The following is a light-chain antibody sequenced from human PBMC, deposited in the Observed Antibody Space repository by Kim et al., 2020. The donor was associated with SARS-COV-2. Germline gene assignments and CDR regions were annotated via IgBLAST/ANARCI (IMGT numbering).Light chain of an antibody. Sequence: SPGERAILSCRASQSVISSYLAWYQHKPGQSPRLLIHGASSRATGVPDRFRGGGSGTDFTLTITRLEPEDFAVYYCQQYGRSPTTFGQGTRLEIK. J-gene: IGKJ5*01. CDR2: GAS. CDR1: QSVISSY. V-gene: IGKV3-20*01. CDR3: QQYGRSPTT.